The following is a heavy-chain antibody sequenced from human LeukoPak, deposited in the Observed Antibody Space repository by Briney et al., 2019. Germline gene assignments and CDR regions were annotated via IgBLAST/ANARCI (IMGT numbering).Heavy chain of an antibody. CDR2: IYPGDSDT. CDR1: GYSFTSYW. CDR3: ARLATYCGGDCYHLDY. Sequence: GESLKISCKGSGYSFTSYWIGWVRQMPVKGLEWMGIIYPGDSDTRYSPSFQGQVTISADKSISTAYLQWSSLKASDTAMYYCARLATYCGGDCYHLDYWGQGTLVTVSS. D-gene: IGHD2-21*02. J-gene: IGHJ4*02. V-gene: IGHV5-51*01.